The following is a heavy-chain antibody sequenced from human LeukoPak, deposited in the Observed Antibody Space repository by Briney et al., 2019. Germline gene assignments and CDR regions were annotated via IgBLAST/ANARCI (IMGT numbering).Heavy chain of an antibody. J-gene: IGHJ6*03. V-gene: IGHV1-2*02. CDR3: ATRGYSYGYEAYYYYYMDV. Sequence: ASVKVSCKASGYTFTGYYMHWVRQAPGQGLEWMGWINPNSGGTHYAQKFQGRVTMTRDTSISTAYMELSRLRSDDTAVYYCATRGYSYGYEAYYYYYMDVWGKGTTVTVSS. CDR2: INPNSGGT. CDR1: GYTFTGYY. D-gene: IGHD5-18*01.